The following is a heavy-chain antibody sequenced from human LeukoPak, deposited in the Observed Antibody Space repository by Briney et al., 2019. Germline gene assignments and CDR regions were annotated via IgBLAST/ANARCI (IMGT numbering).Heavy chain of an antibody. CDR2: INPNSGGT. J-gene: IGHJ4*02. Sequence: GASVKVSCKASGYTFTGYYMHWVRQAPGQGLEWMGWINPNSGGTNYAPKFQGRVTMTRDTSISTAYMELSRLRSDDTAVYYCARGEGGWYHFDYWGQGTLVTVSS. D-gene: IGHD6-19*01. CDR3: ARGEGGWYHFDY. CDR1: GYTFTGYY. V-gene: IGHV1-2*02.